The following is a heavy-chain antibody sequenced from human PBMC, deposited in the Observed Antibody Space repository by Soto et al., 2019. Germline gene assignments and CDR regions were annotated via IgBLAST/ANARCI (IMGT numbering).Heavy chain of an antibody. D-gene: IGHD3-22*01. Sequence: GGSLRLSCAASGFTFSNAWMSWVRQAPGKGLECVGRIKSKTDGGTTDYAAPVKGRFTISRDDSKNTLYLQMNSLKTEDTAVYYCTRPRYYYDSSGYSHWGQGTLVTVSS. V-gene: IGHV3-15*01. CDR3: TRPRYYYDSSGYSH. CDR2: IKSKTDGGTT. CDR1: GFTFSNAW. J-gene: IGHJ4*02.